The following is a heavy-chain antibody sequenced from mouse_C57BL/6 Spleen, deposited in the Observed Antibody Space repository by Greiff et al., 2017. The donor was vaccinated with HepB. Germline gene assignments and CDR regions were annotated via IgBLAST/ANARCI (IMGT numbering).Heavy chain of an antibody. V-gene: IGHV1-82*01. CDR2: IYPGDGDT. J-gene: IGHJ2*01. Sequence: VQLQQSGPELVKPGASVKISCKASGYAFSSSWMNWVKQRPGKGLEWIGRIYPGDGDTNYNGKFKGKATLTADKSYSTAYMQLNSLTSEDSAVYFCARWEEKDYWGQGTTLTVSS. CDR1: GYAFSSSW. CDR3: ARWEEKDY. D-gene: IGHD4-1*01.